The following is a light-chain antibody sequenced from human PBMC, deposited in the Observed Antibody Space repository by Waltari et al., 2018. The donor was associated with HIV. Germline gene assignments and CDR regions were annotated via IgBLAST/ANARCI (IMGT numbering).Light chain of an antibody. CDR3: ASHAGSKDV. Sequence: QSALTQPASVSGSPGQSITISCTGTSSDVASYYLVSWYQQHPGKAPKLMIYEVSKRPSGVSNRFSGSKSGNTASLTISGLQAEDEADYYCASHAGSKDVFGGGTRLTVL. V-gene: IGLV2-23*02. CDR1: SSDVASYYL. J-gene: IGLJ2*01. CDR2: EVS.